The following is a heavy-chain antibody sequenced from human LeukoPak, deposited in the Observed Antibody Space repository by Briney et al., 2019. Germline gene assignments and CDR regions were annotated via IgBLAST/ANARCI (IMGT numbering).Heavy chain of an antibody. Sequence: SETLSLTCIVTGDSISSTSHYWAWIRQSPAKGLQWFGSIYYSGTTYYNLSLKSRVTISVDTSNNHFSLKMSSVTAADTAVYYCARQNIYGGNSVGFDYWGQGTLVTVSS. D-gene: IGHD4-23*01. V-gene: IGHV4-39*01. CDR3: ARQNIYGGNSVGFDY. CDR2: IYYSGTT. J-gene: IGHJ4*02. CDR1: GDSISSTSHY.